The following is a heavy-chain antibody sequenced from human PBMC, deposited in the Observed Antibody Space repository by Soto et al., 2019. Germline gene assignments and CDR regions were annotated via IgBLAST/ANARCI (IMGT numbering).Heavy chain of an antibody. CDR1: GGSISSSSYY. J-gene: IGHJ4*02. D-gene: IGHD4-17*01. CDR3: ARQGAYGDYVSDY. V-gene: IGHV4-39*01. CDR2: IYYSGST. Sequence: PSETLSLTCTVSGGSISSSSYYWGWIRQPPGKGLEWIGSIYYSGSTYYNPSLKSRVTISVDTSKNQFSMKLSSVTAADTAVYYCARQGAYGDYVSDYWGQGTLVTVYS.